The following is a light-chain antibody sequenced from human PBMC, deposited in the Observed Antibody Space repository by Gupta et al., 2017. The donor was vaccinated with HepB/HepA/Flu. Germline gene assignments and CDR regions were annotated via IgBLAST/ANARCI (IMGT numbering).Light chain of an antibody. CDR2: DVS. J-gene: IGLJ2*01. Sequence: QSALTQPASVSGSPGQPITISCPRTSSDVGGYDYVSWYQQHPGKVPRLMIYDVSNRPSGVSNRFSGSKSGSTASLTISGLQAEDEADYYCSSYTSISTFVVFGGGTKLTVL. V-gene: IGLV2-14*01. CDR3: SSYTSISTFVV. CDR1: SSDVGGYDY.